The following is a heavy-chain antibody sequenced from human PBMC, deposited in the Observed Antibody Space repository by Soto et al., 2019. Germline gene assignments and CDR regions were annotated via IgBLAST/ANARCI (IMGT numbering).Heavy chain of an antibody. Sequence: SETRSLTCTVSGGSISGGGYYGSGIRQHPGKGLEWIGYIYYSGSTYYNPSLKSRVTISVDTSKNQFSLKLSSVTAADTAVYYCARGYYDILTGSDYFDYWGQGTLVTVSS. CDR1: GGSISGGGYY. J-gene: IGHJ4*02. CDR3: ARGYYDILTGSDYFDY. D-gene: IGHD3-9*01. CDR2: IYYSGST. V-gene: IGHV4-31*03.